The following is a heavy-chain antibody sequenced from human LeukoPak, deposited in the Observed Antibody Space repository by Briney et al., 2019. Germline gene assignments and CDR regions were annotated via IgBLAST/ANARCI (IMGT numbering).Heavy chain of an antibody. D-gene: IGHD3-22*01. Sequence: PSGTLSLTCAVSGGSISSSNWWSWVRQPPGKGLEWIGEIYHSGTTNYNPSLKSRVTISVDTSKNQFSLKLSSVTAADTAVYYCAREDYSSGHYYFDYWGQGTLVTVSS. J-gene: IGHJ4*02. V-gene: IGHV4-4*02. CDR2: IYHSGTT. CDR1: GGSISSSNW. CDR3: AREDYSSGHYYFDY.